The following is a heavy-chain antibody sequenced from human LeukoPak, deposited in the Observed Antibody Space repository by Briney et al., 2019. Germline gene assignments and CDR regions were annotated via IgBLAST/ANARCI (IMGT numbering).Heavy chain of an antibody. D-gene: IGHD4-17*01. J-gene: IGHJ3*01. CDR2: IRPCTGDT. CDR1: GYSFTSLG. Sequence: ASVKASCKVSGYSFTSLGITWVRQAPGQGLEWVGWIRPCTGDTNYAQKLQGRVTMTTDTSTSTGYMDLRSLRSDDTAMYYCARGAYGEVSLDLWGQGTMVTVSS. V-gene: IGHV1-18*01. CDR3: ARGAYGEVSLDL.